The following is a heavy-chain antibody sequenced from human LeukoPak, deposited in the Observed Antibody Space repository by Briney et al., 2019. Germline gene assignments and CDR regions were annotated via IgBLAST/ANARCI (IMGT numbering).Heavy chain of an antibody. D-gene: IGHD3-9*01. CDR3: AKNYDFLTGYAN. J-gene: IGHJ4*02. CDR1: GYSFTTYD. CDR2: VNPNSGNT. Sequence: ASVKVSCKASGYSFTTYDINWVRQATGQGLEWMGWVNPNSGNTRYAQKFQGRVTMTRNTSISTAYMELSSLRFEDTAVYYCAKNYDFLTGYANWGQGTLVTVSS. V-gene: IGHV1-8*01.